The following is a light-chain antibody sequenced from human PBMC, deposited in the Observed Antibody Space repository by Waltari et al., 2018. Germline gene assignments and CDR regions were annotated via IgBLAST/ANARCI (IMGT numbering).Light chain of an antibody. J-gene: IGKJ1*01. Sequence: ELVLTQSPGTLSLSPGEIATLSCWTSQSVGRTLAWYQQKPGQPPRLLIYGASIRATGIPDRFSGSGSGTDFSLTISRLEPEDFAVYYCQHYVRLPVTFGQGTKVEIK. CDR2: GAS. CDR3: QHYVRLPVT. V-gene: IGKV3-20*01. CDR1: QSVGRT.